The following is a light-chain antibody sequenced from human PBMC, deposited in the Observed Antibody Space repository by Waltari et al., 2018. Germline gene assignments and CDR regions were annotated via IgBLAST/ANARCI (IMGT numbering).Light chain of an antibody. CDR3: QQYNTWPSVT. Sequence: EMVMTQSPASLSVSPGETATLSCRASQSVNTDLAWYQQKPGQAPRLFIYGASTRTTDVPARFSGSGSGTEFTLTISSLQSEDFVVYYCQQYNTWPSVTFGQGTRLQIK. J-gene: IGKJ5*01. V-gene: IGKV3-15*01. CDR1: QSVNTD. CDR2: GAS.